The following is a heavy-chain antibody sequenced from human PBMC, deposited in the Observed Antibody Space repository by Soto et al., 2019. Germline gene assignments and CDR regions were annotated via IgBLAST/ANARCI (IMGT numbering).Heavy chain of an antibody. CDR1: GFSLSNARMG. CDR3: ARIQGYCLSTSCYAGDH. Sequence: QVTLKESGPVLAKPTETLTLTCTVSGFSLSNARMGVSWIRQPPGKALEWLAHIFSNDEKSYSTSLKSRLTISKDTSKSQVVLTMTNMDPVDTATYYCARIQGYCLSTSCYAGDHWGQGTLVTVSS. V-gene: IGHV2-26*01. D-gene: IGHD2-2*01. J-gene: IGHJ4*02. CDR2: IFSNDEK.